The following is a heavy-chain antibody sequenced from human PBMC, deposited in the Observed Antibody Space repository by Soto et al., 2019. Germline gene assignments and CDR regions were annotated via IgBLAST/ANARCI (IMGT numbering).Heavy chain of an antibody. CDR3: ARGYDFWSGDSYPYGMDV. CDR1: GFTFSSYA. Sequence: QVQLVESGGGVVQPGRSLRLSCAASGFTFSSYAMHWVRQAPGKGLEWVAVISYDGSNKNYADSVKGRFTISRDNSKNTLYLQMNSLRAEDTAVYYCARGYDFWSGDSYPYGMDVWGQGNTVTVSS. V-gene: IGHV3-30-3*01. CDR2: ISYDGSNK. D-gene: IGHD3-3*01. J-gene: IGHJ6*02.